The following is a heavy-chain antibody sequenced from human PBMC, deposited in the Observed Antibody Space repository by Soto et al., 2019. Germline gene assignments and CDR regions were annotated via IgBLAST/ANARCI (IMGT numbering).Heavy chain of an antibody. CDR1: GGPISSGGYY. V-gene: IGHV4-31*03. J-gene: IGHJ4*02. Sequence: QVQLQESGPGLVKPSQTLSLACTVSGGPISSGGYYWNWIRQHPGKGLEWVGYIFYTGTTHYNPSLESRVTISFDTSKNQFSLRLNSVTAADTAVYYCARGEYSYGPQFDYWVQGTLVTVSS. D-gene: IGHD5-18*01. CDR3: ARGEYSYGPQFDY. CDR2: IFYTGTT.